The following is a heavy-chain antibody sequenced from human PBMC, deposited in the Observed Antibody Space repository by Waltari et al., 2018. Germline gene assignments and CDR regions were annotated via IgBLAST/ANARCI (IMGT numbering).Heavy chain of an antibody. CDR2: ISGSGATP. CDR1: GFSFMGYA. Sequence: EVQLLESAGGLVQPGGALRLSCAASGFSFMGYAMSWGRQAPGEGLEWVASISGSGATPFYADSVKGRFTIVRDNSKDTVYLQMNSLRVDDSAVYYCAKGSRGYTNYFFDYWGQGALVTVSS. D-gene: IGHD3-16*02. CDR3: AKGSRGYTNYFFDY. V-gene: IGHV3-23*01. J-gene: IGHJ4*02.